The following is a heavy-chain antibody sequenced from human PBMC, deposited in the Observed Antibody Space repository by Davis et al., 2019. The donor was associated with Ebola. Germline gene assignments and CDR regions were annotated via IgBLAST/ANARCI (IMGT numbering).Heavy chain of an antibody. CDR2: INHSGST. Sequence: ESLKISCTASGFTFGDYAMSWIRQPPGKGLEWIGEINHSGSTNYNPSLKSRVTISVDTSKNQFSLKLSSVTAADTAVYYCASGYSYGYYFDYWGQGTLVTVSS. CDR3: ASGYSYGYYFDY. J-gene: IGHJ4*02. D-gene: IGHD5-18*01. V-gene: IGHV4-34*01. CDR1: GFTFGDYA.